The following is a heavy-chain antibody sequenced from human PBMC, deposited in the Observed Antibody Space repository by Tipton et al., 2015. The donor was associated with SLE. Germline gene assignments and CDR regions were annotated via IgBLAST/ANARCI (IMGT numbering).Heavy chain of an antibody. CDR1: GGSISSYY. D-gene: IGHD4-11*01. J-gene: IGHJ6*03. V-gene: IGHV4-59*01. CDR3: AREYSNNWGYMDV. CDR2: IYYSGST. Sequence: LRLSCTVSGGSISSYYWSWIRQPPGKGLEWIGYIYYSGSTNYNPSLKSRVTISVDTSKNQFSLKLSSVTAADTAVYYCAREYSNNWGYMDVWGKGTTVTVSS.